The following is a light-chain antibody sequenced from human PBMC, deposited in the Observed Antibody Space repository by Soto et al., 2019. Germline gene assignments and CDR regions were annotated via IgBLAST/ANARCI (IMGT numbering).Light chain of an antibody. J-gene: IGLJ2*01. CDR3: AVWDDSLNGVI. CDR1: SSNIGSNT. Sequence: QAVVTQPPSASGTPGQRVTISCSGSSSNIGSNTVSWYHQLPGSAPKLLIYSNNQRPSGVPDRISGSKSGTSASLAISGLQSEDEGDYYCAVWDDSLNGVIFGGGTKVTVL. CDR2: SNN. V-gene: IGLV1-44*01.